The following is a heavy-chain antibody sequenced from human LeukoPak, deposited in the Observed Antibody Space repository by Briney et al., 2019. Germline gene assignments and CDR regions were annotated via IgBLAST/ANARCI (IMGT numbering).Heavy chain of an antibody. Sequence: PSETLSLTCAVYGGSFSGYYWTWIRQPPGKGLEWIGEINHSGSTNYNPSLKSRVTISVDTSKNQFSLKLSSVTAADTAVYYCARGFYCSSTSCRPPVYWGQGTLVTVSS. CDR1: GGSFSGYY. CDR3: ARGFYCSSTSCRPPVY. V-gene: IGHV4-34*01. CDR2: INHSGST. D-gene: IGHD2-2*01. J-gene: IGHJ4*02.